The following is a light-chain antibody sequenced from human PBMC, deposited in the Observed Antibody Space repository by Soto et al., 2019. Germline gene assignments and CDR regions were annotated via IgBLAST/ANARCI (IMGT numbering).Light chain of an antibody. V-gene: IGKV3-20*01. CDR2: GAS. Sequence: IVLTQSPGTLSLSPGERATLSCRASQSVTSTYLGWYQQKPGQAPSLLIYGASSRATGIPDRFSGSGSGTDFTLTISRLEPEDFAVYYCQQYVSPPITFGQGTRLETK. J-gene: IGKJ5*01. CDR1: QSVTSTY. CDR3: QQYVSPPIT.